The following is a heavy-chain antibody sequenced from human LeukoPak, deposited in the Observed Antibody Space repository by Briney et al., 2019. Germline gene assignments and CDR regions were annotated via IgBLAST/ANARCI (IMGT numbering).Heavy chain of an antibody. CDR3: ATTFPYCGDGTCKL. D-gene: IGHD2-15*01. J-gene: IGHJ4*02. CDR2: INQGGNTV. Sequence: GGSLRLSCAASGLRFTSYWMSWVRQAPGKGLEWVANINQGGNTVNYVDSVKGRVSIPRDNANNALFLQMHSLRFEDTAIYYCATTFPYCGDGTCKLGGQGAQVTVSS. CDR1: GLRFTSYW. V-gene: IGHV3-7*01.